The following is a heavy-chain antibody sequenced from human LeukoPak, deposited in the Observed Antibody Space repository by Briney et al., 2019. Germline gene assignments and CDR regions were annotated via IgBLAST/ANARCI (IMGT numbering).Heavy chain of an antibody. V-gene: IGHV3-43D*04. CDR1: GFTFDDYA. CDR3: ARGSSTGNYYYYMGV. CDR2: ISWDGGKT. D-gene: IGHD2-2*01. J-gene: IGHJ6*03. Sequence: AEGSLRLSCAASGFTFDDYAIHWVRQAPGKGLEWVSLISWDGGKTYYADSVKGRFTVSRDNSKNSLYLQMSSLRPEDSALYYCARGSSTGNYYYYMGVWGRGSTVTVSS.